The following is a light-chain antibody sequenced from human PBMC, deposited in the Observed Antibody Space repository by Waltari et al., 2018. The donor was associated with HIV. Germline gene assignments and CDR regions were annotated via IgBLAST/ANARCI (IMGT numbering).Light chain of an antibody. V-gene: IGKV1-9*01. CDR1: QGINSY. CDR3: QQLNSYPLT. CDR2: VAS. Sequence: DIHLTQSPPFLSASLGDRVTISCRATQGINSYLAWYQQKPGKAPKLLIYVASTLRSGVPSRFSGSGSGTEFTLTISNLQPEDSATYYCQQLNSYPLTFGGGTKVETK. J-gene: IGKJ4*01.